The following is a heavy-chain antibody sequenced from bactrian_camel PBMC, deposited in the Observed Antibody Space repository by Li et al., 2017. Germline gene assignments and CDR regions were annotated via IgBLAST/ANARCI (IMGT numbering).Heavy chain of an antibody. CDR1: GSATGGTVATYV. Sequence: HVQLVESGGGSVQAGGSLRLSCVASGSATGGTVATYVMAWFRQAPGKEREEVAGISRAGVSTYYADSEKGRFTISQDNAKNTVYLQMNSLKPEDTAMYYCAADPCTLVAAPAGHMSIGTGARGPRSPSP. D-gene: IGHD6*01. J-gene: IGHJ4*01. CDR3: AADPCTLVAAPAGHMSIGT. V-gene: IGHV3-3*01. CDR2: ISRAGVST.